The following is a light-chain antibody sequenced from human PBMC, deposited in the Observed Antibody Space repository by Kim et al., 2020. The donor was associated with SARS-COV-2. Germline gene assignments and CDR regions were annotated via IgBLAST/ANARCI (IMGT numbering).Light chain of an antibody. CDR3: QSYDSTTLWV. CDR2: GHN. CDR1: SGSIASNY. Sequence: TVTISCTGSSGSIASNYVQLYHQLPGSAPTTVIYGHNQRPSGVPDRFSGSIDSSSNSASLTISGLTTEDEADYYCQSYDSTTLWVFGVGTQLTVL. J-gene: IGLJ3*02. V-gene: IGLV6-57*02.